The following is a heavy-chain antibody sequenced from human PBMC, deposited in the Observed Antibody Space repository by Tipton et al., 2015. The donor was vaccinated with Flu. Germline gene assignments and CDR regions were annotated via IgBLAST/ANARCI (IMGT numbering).Heavy chain of an antibody. CDR3: ARGSGSGTYVIFDY. V-gene: IGHV4-39*07. CDR2: IYSSGST. Sequence: TLSLTCTVSGGSISRSSYYWGWIRQPPGKGLEWIGSIYSSGSTTYNLTLKSRVTMSVDTSKRQFSLKLRSVTAADTAVYYCARGSGSGTYVIFDYWGQGTLVTVSS. D-gene: IGHD3-10*01. J-gene: IGHJ4*02. CDR1: GGSISRSSYY.